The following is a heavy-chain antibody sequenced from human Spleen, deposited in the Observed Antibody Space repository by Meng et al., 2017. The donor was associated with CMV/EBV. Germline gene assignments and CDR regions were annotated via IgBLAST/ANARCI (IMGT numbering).Heavy chain of an antibody. D-gene: IGHD2-2*01. V-gene: IGHV1-69*05. CDR3: AMDDIVVVPAAEGYYYYGMDV. Sequence: SVKVSCKASGGTFSSYAISWVRQAPGQGLEWMGGIIPIFGTANYAQKFQGRVTITTDESTSTAYMELSSLRSEDTAVYYCAMDDIVVVPAAEGYYYYGMDVWGQGTTVTVSS. J-gene: IGHJ6*02. CDR2: IIPIFGTA. CDR1: GGTFSSYA.